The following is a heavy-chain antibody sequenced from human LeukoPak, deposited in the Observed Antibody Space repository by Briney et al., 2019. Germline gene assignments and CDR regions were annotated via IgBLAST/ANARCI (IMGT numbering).Heavy chain of an antibody. CDR1: GFTFRSYS. CDR2: ISSGSSYI. V-gene: IGHV3-21*04. J-gene: IGHJ5*02. D-gene: IGHD3-3*01. CDR3: AKVPYYDFWSAYSWCDP. Sequence: AESLRLTCAASGFTFRSYSMNWVRQAPGKGLELVSSISSGSSYISSADSVKGRFTISRNNAKTTLYLQMNSLSAEDTAVYYWAKVPYYDFWSAYSWCDPWGQGTLVTVSS.